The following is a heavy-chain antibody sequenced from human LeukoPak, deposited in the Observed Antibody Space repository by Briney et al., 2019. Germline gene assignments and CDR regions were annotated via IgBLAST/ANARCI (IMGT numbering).Heavy chain of an antibody. J-gene: IGHJ4*02. CDR2: ISAYNGNT. V-gene: IGHV1-18*01. CDR3: ARDRGLRFFIDY. Sequence: ASVKVSCKASGYTFTNYAISWVRQAPRQGLEWMGWISAYNGNTNYAQKLQGRVTMTTDTSTSTAYMELRSLRSDDTAVYYCARDRGLRFFIDYWGQGTLVTVSS. CDR1: GYTFTNYA. D-gene: IGHD3-3*01.